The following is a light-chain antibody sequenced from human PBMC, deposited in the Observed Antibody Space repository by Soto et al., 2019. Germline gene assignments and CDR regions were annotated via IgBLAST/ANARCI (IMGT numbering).Light chain of an antibody. V-gene: IGLV2-14*01. CDR1: SGDVGGYNY. CDR2: AVS. J-gene: IGLJ1*01. CDR3: NSYSTSSTLYV. Sequence: QSALTQPASVSRSPGQSITISCTGTSGDVGGYNYVSWYQHHPGKAPKLMIYAVSNRPSGVSNRFSGSKSGNTASLTISGLLAEDDAYYYCNSYSTSSTLYVFGTGTKLTVL.